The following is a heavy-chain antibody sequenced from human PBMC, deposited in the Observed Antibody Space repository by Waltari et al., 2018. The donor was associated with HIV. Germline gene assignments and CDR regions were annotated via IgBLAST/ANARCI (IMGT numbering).Heavy chain of an antibody. CDR2: IYYSGST. Sequence: QVQLQESGPGLVKPLETLSLTCTVSGASISSYYWSWIRQPPGRGLEWIGYIYYSGSTNYNPALKSRVTISVDTSKNQFSLKLSSVTAADTAVYYCARTPIYYDQWGRRFDIWGQGTMVTVSS. J-gene: IGHJ3*02. CDR3: ARTPIYYDQWGRRFDI. V-gene: IGHV4-59*01. D-gene: IGHD3-22*01. CDR1: GASISSYY.